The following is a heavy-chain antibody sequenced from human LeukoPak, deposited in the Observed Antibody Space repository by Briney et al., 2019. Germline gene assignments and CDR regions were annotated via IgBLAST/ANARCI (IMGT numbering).Heavy chain of an antibody. CDR2: IYYSGST. D-gene: IGHD2-15*01. J-gene: IGHJ4*02. CDR3: ARAGYCSGGSCYPYYFDY. CDR1: GGSISSYY. Sequence: SETLSLTCTVSGGSISSYYWSWIRQPPGKGLEWIGYIYYSGSTNYNPSLKSRVTISVDTSKNQFSLKLSSVTAADTAVYYCARAGYCSGGSCYPYYFDYWGQGTLVTVSS. V-gene: IGHV4-59*01.